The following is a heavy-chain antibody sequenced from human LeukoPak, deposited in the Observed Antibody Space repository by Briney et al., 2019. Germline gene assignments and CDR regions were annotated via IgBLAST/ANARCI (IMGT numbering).Heavy chain of an antibody. V-gene: IGHV1-2*06. CDR3: ARGKDSSSPRNHDAFDI. Sequence: ASVKVSCKASGYTFTGYYMHWVRQAPGQGLEWMGRINPNSGGTSYAQKFQGRVTMTRDTSTSTVYMELSSLRSEDTAVYYCARGKDSSSPRNHDAFDIWGQGTMVTVSS. J-gene: IGHJ3*02. CDR1: GYTFTGYY. D-gene: IGHD6-13*01. CDR2: INPNSGGT.